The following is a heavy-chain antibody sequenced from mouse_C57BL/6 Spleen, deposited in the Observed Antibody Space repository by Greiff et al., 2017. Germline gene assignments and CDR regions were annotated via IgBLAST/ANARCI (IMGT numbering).Heavy chain of an antibody. CDR2: FDPSDSYT. D-gene: IGHD2-4*01. V-gene: IGHV1-50*01. J-gene: IGHJ3*01. CDR1: GYTFTSYW. CDR3: ARGDYDRVFAY. Sequence: VQLQQPGAELVKPGASVKLSCKASGYTFTSYWMQWVKQRPGQGLEWIGEFDPSDSYTNYNQKFKGKATLTVDTSSSTAYMQLSSLTSEDSAVYYCARGDYDRVFAYWGQGTLVTVSA.